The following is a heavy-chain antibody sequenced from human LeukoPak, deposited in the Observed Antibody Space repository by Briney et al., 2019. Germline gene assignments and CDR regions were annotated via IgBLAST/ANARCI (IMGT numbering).Heavy chain of an antibody. J-gene: IGHJ5*02. Sequence: GGSLRLSCVASGFTFSSYAMGWVRQAPGKGLDWVSVINSGGNTYYADSVKGRFTISRDNSKNTLFLQMDSLRAEDTAVYYCAKDQDQCGSGTYGVPWGQGTLVTVSS. CDR2: INSGGNT. CDR3: AKDQDQCGSGTYGVP. CDR1: GFTFSSYA. V-gene: IGHV3-23*01. D-gene: IGHD3-10*01.